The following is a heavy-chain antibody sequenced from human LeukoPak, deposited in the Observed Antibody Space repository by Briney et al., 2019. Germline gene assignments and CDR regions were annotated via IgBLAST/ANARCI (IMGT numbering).Heavy chain of an antibody. Sequence: ASVKVSCKASGYTFTSYDINWVRQATGQGLEWMGWMNPNSGNTGYAQKFQGRVTMTRNTSISTAYMELSSLRSEDTAVYYCARGSFRDILTGFYYYYGMDVWGQGTTVTVSS. CDR3: ARGSFRDILTGFYYYYGMDV. V-gene: IGHV1-8*01. CDR2: MNPNSGNT. J-gene: IGHJ6*02. CDR1: GYTFTSYD. D-gene: IGHD3-9*01.